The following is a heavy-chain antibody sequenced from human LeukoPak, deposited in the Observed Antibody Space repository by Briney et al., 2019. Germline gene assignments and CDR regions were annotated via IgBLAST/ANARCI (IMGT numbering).Heavy chain of an antibody. CDR3: ARRPICITVQVMLFDY. V-gene: IGHV1-18*01. J-gene: IGHJ4*02. D-gene: IGHD3-10*01. CDR1: GYTFTSYG. CDR2: ISAYNGNT. Sequence: GASVKVSCKASGYTFTSYGISWVRQAPGQGLEWMGWISAYNGNTNYAQKLQGRVTMTTDTSTSTAYMELRSLRSDDTAVCYWARRPICITVQVMLFDYLGQGTLVTVSS.